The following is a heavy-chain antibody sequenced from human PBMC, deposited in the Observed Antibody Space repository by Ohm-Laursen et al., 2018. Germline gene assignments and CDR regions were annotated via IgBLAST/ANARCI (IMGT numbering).Heavy chain of an antibody. Sequence: GSLRLSCAASGFTFSSYAMNWVRQAPGKGLEWVSGISVSVGSTYYADSVKGRFTISRDNSKNTLFLQMNSLRAEDTAVYYCLTKQQQPYWGQGTLVTVSS. D-gene: IGHD6-13*01. V-gene: IGHV3-23*01. CDR2: ISVSVGST. J-gene: IGHJ4*02. CDR3: LTKQQQPY. CDR1: GFTFSSYA.